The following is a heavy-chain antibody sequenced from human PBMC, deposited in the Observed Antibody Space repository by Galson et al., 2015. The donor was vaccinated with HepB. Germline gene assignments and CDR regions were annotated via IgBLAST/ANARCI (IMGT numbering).Heavy chain of an antibody. J-gene: IGHJ4*02. D-gene: IGHD2-15*01. CDR1: GFTFSSYS. Sequence: SLRLSCAASGFTFSSYSMNWVRQAPGKGLEWVSSISSSSSYIYYADSVKGRFTISRDNAKNSLYLQMNSLRAEDTAVYYCARGEYCSGGGCRFDYWGQGTLVTVSS. CDR3: ARGEYCSGGGCRFDY. V-gene: IGHV3-21*01. CDR2: ISSSSSYI.